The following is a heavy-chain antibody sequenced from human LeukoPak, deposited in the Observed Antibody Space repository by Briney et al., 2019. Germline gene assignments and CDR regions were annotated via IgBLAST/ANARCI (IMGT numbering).Heavy chain of an antibody. CDR1: GGSISSGGYY. CDR3: ARGGEGRIAASSGFDY. D-gene: IGHD6-13*01. Sequence: SETLSLTCTVSGGSISSGGYYWSWIRQPPGKGLEWIGYIYHSGSTYYNPSLKSRVTISVDTSKNQFSLKLSSVTAADTAVYYCARGGEGRIAASSGFDYWGQGTLVTVSS. CDR2: IYHSGST. V-gene: IGHV4-30-2*01. J-gene: IGHJ4*02.